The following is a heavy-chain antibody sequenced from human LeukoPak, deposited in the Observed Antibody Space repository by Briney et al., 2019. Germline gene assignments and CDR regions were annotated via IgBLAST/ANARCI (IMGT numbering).Heavy chain of an antibody. V-gene: IGHV4-39*07. CDR2: IYYSGST. Sequence: PSETLSLTCTVSGGSISSSSYYWGWIRQPPGKGLEWIGSIYYSGSTYYNPSLKSRVTISVDTSKNQFSLKLSSVTAADTAVYYCARRGAGRWFGEKENWFDPWGQGTLVTVSS. J-gene: IGHJ5*02. D-gene: IGHD3-10*01. CDR1: GGSISSSSYY. CDR3: ARRGAGRWFGEKENWFDP.